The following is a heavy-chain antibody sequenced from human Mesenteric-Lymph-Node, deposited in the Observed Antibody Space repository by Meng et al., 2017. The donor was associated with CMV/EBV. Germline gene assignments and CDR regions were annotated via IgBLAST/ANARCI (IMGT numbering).Heavy chain of an antibody. D-gene: IGHD6-19*01. CDR1: FTFSGYG. Sequence: FTFSGYGMHWVRQAPGKGLEWVAVVSDDESNKYYADSVKGRFTISRDNSKNTLYLQMHSLRPDDTAVYHCAKEVTYSSGWRNPLGYWGQGILVTVSS. CDR3: AKEVTYSSGWRNPLGY. J-gene: IGHJ4*02. V-gene: IGHV3-30*18. CDR2: VSDDESNK.